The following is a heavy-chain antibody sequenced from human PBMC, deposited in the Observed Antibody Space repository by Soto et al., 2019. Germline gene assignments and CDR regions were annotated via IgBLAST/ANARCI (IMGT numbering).Heavy chain of an antibody. CDR2: IIPIFGTA. CDR3: ARDNTAVAGRFDY. D-gene: IGHD6-19*01. Sequence: QVQLVQSGAEVKKPGSSVKVSCKASGGTFSSYAISWVRQAPGQGLEWMGGIIPIFGTANYAQKFQGRVTITADESTGTGYMELSSLRSEDTAVDYCARDNTAVAGRFDYWGQGTLVTVSS. J-gene: IGHJ4*02. V-gene: IGHV1-69*12. CDR1: GGTFSSYA.